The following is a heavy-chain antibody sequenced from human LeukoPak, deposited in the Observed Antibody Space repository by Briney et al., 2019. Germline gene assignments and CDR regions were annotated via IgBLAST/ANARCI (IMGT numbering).Heavy chain of an antibody. D-gene: IGHD6-19*01. J-gene: IGHJ4*02. CDR1: GFTFSNYG. CDR2: VRYDETTK. V-gene: IGHV3-30*02. CDR3: AREEVAVAGIVDY. Sequence: GGSLRLSCAASGFTFSNYGMHWVRQAPGKGLEWVAFVRYDETTKFYADSVKGRFTILRDNSKTTLYLQMNSLRAEDTAVYYCAREEVAVAGIVDYWGQGTLVTVSS.